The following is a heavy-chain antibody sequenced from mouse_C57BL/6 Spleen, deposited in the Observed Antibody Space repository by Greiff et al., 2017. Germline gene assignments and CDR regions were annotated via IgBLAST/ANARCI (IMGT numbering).Heavy chain of an antibody. D-gene: IGHD4-1*01. CDR1: GYTFTDYN. CDR2: INPNNGGT. J-gene: IGHJ4*01. V-gene: IGHV1-18*01. CDR3: ATGTLDYAMDY. Sequence: DVQLQESGPELVKPGASVKIPCKASGYTFTDYNMDWVKQSHGKSLEWIGDINPNNGGTIYNQKFKGKAPLTVDKSSRTAYMELRSLTSEDTAVYYCATGTLDYAMDYWGQGTSVTVSS.